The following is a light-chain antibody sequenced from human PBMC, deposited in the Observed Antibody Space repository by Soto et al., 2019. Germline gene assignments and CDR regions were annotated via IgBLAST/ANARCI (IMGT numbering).Light chain of an antibody. CDR3: QQSYSTPRT. J-gene: IGKJ1*01. CDR1: DKMSRY. V-gene: IGKV1-39*01. CDR2: AAS. Sequence: DIQLIQSPSSLSASVGDRVTITCRANDKMSRYLNWYQQKPGKAPKLLIYAASNLQSGVPSRFYGSGSGAEFILTISSLQTEDSATYYCQQSYSTPRTFGQGTKVEVK.